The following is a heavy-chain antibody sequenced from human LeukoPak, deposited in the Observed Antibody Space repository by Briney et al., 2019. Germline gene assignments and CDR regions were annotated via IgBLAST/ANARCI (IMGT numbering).Heavy chain of an antibody. V-gene: IGHV3-30-3*01. CDR3: AKHRQYTVTMCTLDY. CDR1: GFTFSSYA. J-gene: IGHJ4*02. CDR2: ISYDGSNK. Sequence: PGRSLRLSCAASGFTFSSYAMHWVRQAPGKGLEWVAVISYDGSNKYYADSVKGRFTISRDISKNTLYLQMTSLRAEDTAVYYCAKHRQYTVTMCTLDYWGQGTLLTVSS. D-gene: IGHD4-11*01.